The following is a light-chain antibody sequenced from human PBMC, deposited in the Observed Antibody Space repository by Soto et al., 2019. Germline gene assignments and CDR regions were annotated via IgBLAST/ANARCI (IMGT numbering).Light chain of an antibody. CDR2: GAS. V-gene: IGKV1-39*01. J-gene: IGKJ2*01. CDR3: QQFYYYAHT. Sequence: DIQMNQSPSSLSASVGDRVTLTCRASHTIATYLNWYQQKAGKVPEVLIYGASTLQVGVPSRFTGSGDGTDFTLTINNVQPEDFATYYCQQFYYYAHTFGQGTKLEVK. CDR1: HTIATY.